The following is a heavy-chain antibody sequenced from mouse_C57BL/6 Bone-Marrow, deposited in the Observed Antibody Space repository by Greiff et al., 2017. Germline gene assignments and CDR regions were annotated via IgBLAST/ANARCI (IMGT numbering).Heavy chain of an antibody. CDR3: AREIPDYGSSFYYAMDY. CDR2: ISDGGSYT. Sequence: DVMLVESGGGLVKPGGSLKLSCAASGFTFSSYAMSWVRQTPEKRLEWVATISDGGSYTYYPDNVKGRFTISRDNAKNTLYLQMSHLKSEDTAMYYCAREIPDYGSSFYYAMDYWGQGTSVTVSS. J-gene: IGHJ4*01. D-gene: IGHD1-1*01. V-gene: IGHV5-4*01. CDR1: GFTFSSYA.